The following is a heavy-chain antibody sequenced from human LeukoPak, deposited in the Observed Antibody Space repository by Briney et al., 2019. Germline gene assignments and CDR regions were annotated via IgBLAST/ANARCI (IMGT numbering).Heavy chain of an antibody. Sequence: KPSETLSLTCAVYGGSFSGYYWSWIRQPPGKGLEWIGEINHSGSTNYNPSLKSRVTISVDTSKNQFSLKLSSVTAADTAVYYCASRPRLYSSGWYSVYMGVWGKGTTVTVSS. V-gene: IGHV4-34*01. D-gene: IGHD6-19*01. CDR1: GGSFSGYY. CDR3: ASRPRLYSSGWYSVYMGV. J-gene: IGHJ6*03. CDR2: INHSGST.